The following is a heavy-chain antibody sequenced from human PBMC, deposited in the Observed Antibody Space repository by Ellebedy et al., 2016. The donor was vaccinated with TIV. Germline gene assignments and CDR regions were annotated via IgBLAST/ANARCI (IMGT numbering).Heavy chain of an antibody. Sequence: GESLKISCKGSGYSFTSYWIGWVRQMPGKGLEWMGIIYPGDSDTRYSPSFQGQVAISADKSISTAYLQWSSLKASDTAMYYCARVPDYGHDKNWFDPWGQGTLVTVSS. J-gene: IGHJ5*02. D-gene: IGHD4-17*01. V-gene: IGHV5-51*01. CDR3: ARVPDYGHDKNWFDP. CDR2: IYPGDSDT. CDR1: GYSFTSYW.